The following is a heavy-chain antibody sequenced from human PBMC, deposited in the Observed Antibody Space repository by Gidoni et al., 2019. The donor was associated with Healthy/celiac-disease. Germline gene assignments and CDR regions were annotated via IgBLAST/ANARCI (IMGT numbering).Heavy chain of an antibody. D-gene: IGHD3-22*01. CDR1: GGSFIGYY. CDR3: ARGATGNYYYDSSGATTDYYYYYMDV. V-gene: IGHV4-34*01. J-gene: IGHJ6*03. Sequence: QVQLQQWGAGLLKPSETLSLTCAVYGGSFIGYYWSWIRQPPGKGLEWIGEINHSGSTNYNPSLKSRVTISVDTSKNQFSLKLSSVTAADTAVYYCARGATGNYYYDSSGATTDYYYYYMDVWGKGTTVTVSS. CDR2: INHSGST.